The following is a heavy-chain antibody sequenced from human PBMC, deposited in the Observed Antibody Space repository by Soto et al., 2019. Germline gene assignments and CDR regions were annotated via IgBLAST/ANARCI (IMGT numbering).Heavy chain of an antibody. D-gene: IGHD3-3*01. V-gene: IGHV5-51*01. CDR3: ARSYYDFWSGPSPGMDV. CDR1: GYSFTSYW. J-gene: IGHJ6*02. Sequence: EVQLVQSGAEVKKPGESLKISCKGSGYSFTSYWIGWVRQMPGKGLEWMGIIYPGDSDTRYSPSFQGQVTISADKSISTAYLQWSSLKASDAAMYYCARSYYDFWSGPSPGMDVWGQGTTVTVSS. CDR2: IYPGDSDT.